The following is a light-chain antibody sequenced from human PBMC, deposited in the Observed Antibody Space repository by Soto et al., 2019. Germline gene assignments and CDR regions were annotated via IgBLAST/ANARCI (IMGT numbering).Light chain of an antibody. J-gene: IGKJ2*01. CDR2: GAS. CDR1: QGIRDE. V-gene: IGKV1-6*01. Sequence: AIQMTQFPASLYASVGDRVTITCRASQGIRDELAWYQQKPGKAPILLIYGASRLESGVPSRFSGSGSGTDFSLTIYSLRPEDSATYFCLQDYNFPRTFGQGTKLQI. CDR3: LQDYNFPRT.